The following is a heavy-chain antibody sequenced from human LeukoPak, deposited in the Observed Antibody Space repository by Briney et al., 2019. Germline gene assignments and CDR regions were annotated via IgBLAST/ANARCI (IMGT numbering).Heavy chain of an antibody. J-gene: IGHJ4*02. D-gene: IGHD2-2*01. CDR2: ISYDGSNK. CDR3: ARSGYQLLWGAFDY. V-gene: IGHV3-30*03. Sequence: PGGSLRLSCAASGSTFSSYGMHWVRQAPGKGLEWVAVISYDGSNKYYADSVKGRFTISRDNSKNTLYLQMNSLRVEDTAVYYCARSGYQLLWGAFDYWGQGTLVTVSS. CDR1: GSTFSSYG.